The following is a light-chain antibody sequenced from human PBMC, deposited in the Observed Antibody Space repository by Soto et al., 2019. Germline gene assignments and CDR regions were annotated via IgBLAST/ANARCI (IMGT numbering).Light chain of an antibody. Sequence: EIVLTKYKGTLSLSPGERATLSCRASQSVSTNYLAWYQQKPGQAPWLLIYGAFNRAGGVPDRFSGRVSGTDFTLTISRLEPEDFAVYYCQQYGSSPRTFGQGTKADIK. CDR3: QQYGSSPRT. CDR2: GAF. V-gene: IGKV3-20*01. CDR1: QSVSTNY. J-gene: IGKJ1*01.